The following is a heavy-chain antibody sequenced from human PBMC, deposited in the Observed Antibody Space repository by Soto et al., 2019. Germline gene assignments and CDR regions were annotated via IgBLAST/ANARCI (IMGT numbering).Heavy chain of an antibody. Sequence: SQTLSLTCALSGDSVSSNSAAWNWIRQSPSRGLEWLGRTYYRSKWYNDYAVSVKSRITINPDTSKNQFSLQLNSVTPEDTAVYYCARAIVGATTAYYYYYGMDVWGQGTTVTAP. D-gene: IGHD1-26*01. CDR3: ARAIVGATTAYYYYYGMDV. CDR1: GDSVSSNSAA. V-gene: IGHV6-1*01. J-gene: IGHJ6*02. CDR2: TYYRSKWYN.